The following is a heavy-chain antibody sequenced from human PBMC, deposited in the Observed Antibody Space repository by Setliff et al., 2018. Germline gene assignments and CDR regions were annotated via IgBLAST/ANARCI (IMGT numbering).Heavy chain of an antibody. D-gene: IGHD3-9*01. V-gene: IGHV3-11*01. J-gene: IGHJ6*02. CDR1: RFTFSNYW. CDR2: ISNDAYTI. Sequence: GGSLRLSCAASRFTFSNYWMMWIRQAPGKGLEWVSYISNDAYTIHYADSMKGRLTISRDNSKNSVFLQMNSLRAEDTAVYYCAKHGAYNDFLTGYNFYYDMDVWGQGTTVTVSS. CDR3: AKHGAYNDFLTGYNFYYDMDV.